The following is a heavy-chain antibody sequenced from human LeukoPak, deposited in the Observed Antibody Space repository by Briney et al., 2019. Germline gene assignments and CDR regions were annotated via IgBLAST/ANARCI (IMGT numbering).Heavy chain of an antibody. Sequence: PGGSLRLSCAASGFTFSSYGMPWVRQAPGKGLEWVAVIWHDGSNKYYADSVKGRFTISRDNSKNTLYLQMNSLRAEDTAVYYCARAFRFESSYYYGMDVWGQGTTVTVSS. CDR2: IWHDGSNK. D-gene: IGHD3-3*01. CDR3: ARAFRFESSYYYGMDV. V-gene: IGHV3-33*08. J-gene: IGHJ6*02. CDR1: GFTFSSYG.